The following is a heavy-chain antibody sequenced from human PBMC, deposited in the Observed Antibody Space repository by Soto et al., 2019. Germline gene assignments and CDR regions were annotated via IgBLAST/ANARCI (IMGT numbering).Heavy chain of an antibody. CDR2: IYWDDDK. J-gene: IGHJ5*02. V-gene: IGHV2-5*02. CDR1: GFSLSTSGVG. D-gene: IGHD4-17*01. CDR3: ARDYGGNTGDWFDP. Sequence: SGPTLVNPTQTLTLTCTFSGFSLSTSGVGVGWIRQPPGKALEWLALIYWDDDKRYSPSLKSRLTITKDTSKNQVVLTMTNMDPVDTATYYCARDYGGNTGDWFDPWGQGTLVTVSS.